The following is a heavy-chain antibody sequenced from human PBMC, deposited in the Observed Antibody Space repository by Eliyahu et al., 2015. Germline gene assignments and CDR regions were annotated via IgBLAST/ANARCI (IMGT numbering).Heavy chain of an antibody. J-gene: IGHJ3*01. CDR2: IYPGDSDT. D-gene: IGHD3-10*01. CDR3: ARQITFVRGFKNDAFDL. Sequence: EMQLVQSGAEMKKPGESXKIXCEVSGSISIGXGIGWVRPVPGKGLEWMGIIYPGDSDTKYNPSLQDQVTISVDKSTSTVYLQWRSLKASDTAMYYCARQITFVRGFKNDAFDLWGQGTMVTVS. CDR1: GSISIGXG. V-gene: IGHV5-51*01.